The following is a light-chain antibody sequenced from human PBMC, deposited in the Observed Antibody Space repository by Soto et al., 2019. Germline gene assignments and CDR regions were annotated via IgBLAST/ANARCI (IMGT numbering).Light chain of an antibody. CDR1: QSVRSNY. V-gene: IGKV3D-20*01. J-gene: IGKJ5*01. CDR2: DAS. Sequence: CRARLSNHTAERASLSCGASQSVRSNYLAWYQQKPGLAPRLLISDASSRATGIPDRFSGSVSGTVFTLTIISLEPEDFTLYYCQQYGIPPITFGQGTRLENK. CDR3: QQYGIPPIT.